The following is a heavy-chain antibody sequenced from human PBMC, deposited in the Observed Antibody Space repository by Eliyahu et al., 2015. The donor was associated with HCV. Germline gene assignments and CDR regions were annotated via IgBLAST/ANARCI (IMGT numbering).Heavy chain of an antibody. J-gene: IGHJ3*02. V-gene: IGHV1-8*01. CDR1: GYTFTSYE. CDR3: ARGYGENDMAFDM. CDR2: MDPSSHNT. D-gene: IGHD4-17*01. Sequence: QVQLVQSGAEVRKPGASVKVSCKASGYTFTSYEIKWVRQATGQGLEWLGNMDPSSHNTDYAQKFQGRITMTRNTSMTTAYMELSSLRSEDTAVYYCARGYGENDMAFDMWGQGTMVTVSS.